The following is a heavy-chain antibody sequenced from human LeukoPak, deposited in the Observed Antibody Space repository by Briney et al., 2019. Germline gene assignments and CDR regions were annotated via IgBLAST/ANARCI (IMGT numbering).Heavy chain of an antibody. CDR1: GYSFTSYW. CDR3: ARSPGVRDAFDI. Sequence: NRGESLKISCKGSGYSFTSYWIGWVRQMPGKGLEWMGFIYPGDSDTRYSPSFRGQVTISADKSISAAYLQWSSLKASDTAMYYCARSPGVRDAFDIWGQGTMVTVSS. V-gene: IGHV5-51*01. CDR2: IYPGDSDT. D-gene: IGHD3-10*01. J-gene: IGHJ3*02.